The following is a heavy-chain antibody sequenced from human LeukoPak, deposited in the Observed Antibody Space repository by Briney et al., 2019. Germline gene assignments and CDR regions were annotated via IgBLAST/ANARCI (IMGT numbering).Heavy chain of an antibody. J-gene: IGHJ6*03. CDR2: MDPNSGNT. D-gene: IGHD3-9*01. CDR3: ARGPYYDILTGYSYYYYYYMDV. Sequence: GASVKVSCKASGYTFTSYDINWVRQATGQGLEWMGWMDPNSGNTGYAQKFQGRVTMTRNTSISTAYMELSSLRSEDTAVYYCARGPYYDILTGYSYYYYYYMDVWGKGTTVTVSS. CDR1: GYTFTSYD. V-gene: IGHV1-8*01.